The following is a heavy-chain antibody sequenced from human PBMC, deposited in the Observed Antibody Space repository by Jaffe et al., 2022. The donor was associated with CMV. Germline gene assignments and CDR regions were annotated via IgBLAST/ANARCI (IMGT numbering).Heavy chain of an antibody. CDR3: AHPAVDCPKGVCSTLHDDFSHYYAMDV. Sequence: QVQLLQSGAEVKKPGSSVKVSCKASGGTLSTFAISWVRQAPGQGLEWMGAIIPIFDTTNYARKFQGRVTIIADESTSTAYMELRSLRADDTGVYYCAHPAVDCPKGVCSTLHDDFSHYYAMDVWGHGTTVTVSS. CDR2: IIPIFDTT. D-gene: IGHD2-8*01. V-gene: IGHV1-69*01. CDR1: GGTLSTFA. J-gene: IGHJ6*02.